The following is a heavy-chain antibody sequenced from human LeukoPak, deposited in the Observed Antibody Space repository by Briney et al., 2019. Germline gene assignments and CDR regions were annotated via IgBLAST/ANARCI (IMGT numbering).Heavy chain of an antibody. CDR2: INWTGGST. CDR1: GFTFSNYW. CDR3: ARRGSYGDYVYY. J-gene: IGHJ4*02. V-gene: IGHV3-20*04. Sequence: GGSLRLSCAASGFTFSNYWMHWVRQAPGKGLEWVSGINWTGGSTGYADSVKGRFTISRDNAKNSLYLQMSNLRVEDTAVYYCARRGSYGDYVYYWGQGTLVTVSS. D-gene: IGHD4-17*01.